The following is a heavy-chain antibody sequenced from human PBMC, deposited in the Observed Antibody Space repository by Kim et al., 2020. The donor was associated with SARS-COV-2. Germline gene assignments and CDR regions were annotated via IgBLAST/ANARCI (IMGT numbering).Heavy chain of an antibody. Sequence: ASVKVSCRTSGYTFTNYDINWVRQSAGQGLEWMGWMNPNSGNTGYAQKFQGRVTMTRDTSESVAYMEFSSLRSDDTAGYYCARAFRARAHSGSLFSRCWYLDLWGRGTLVTVSS. D-gene: IGHD3-10*01. J-gene: IGHJ2*01. CDR3: ARAFRARAHSGSLFSRCWYLDL. V-gene: IGHV1-8*01. CDR2: MNPNSGNT. CDR1: GYTFTNYD.